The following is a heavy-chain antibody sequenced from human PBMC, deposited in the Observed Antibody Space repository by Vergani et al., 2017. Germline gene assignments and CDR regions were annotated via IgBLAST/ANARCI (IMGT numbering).Heavy chain of an antibody. CDR1: GGSISSGSYY. CDR2: IYTSGST. Sequence: QVQLQESGPGLVKPSQTLSLTCTVSGGSISSGSYYWSWIRQPAGKGLEWIGRIYTSGSTNYNPSLKSRVTISVDTSKNQLSLKLSFVTAADTAVYYCARGITGTTGVFLNWFDPWGQGTLVTVSS. D-gene: IGHD1-7*01. CDR3: ARGITGTTGVFLNWFDP. V-gene: IGHV4-61*02. J-gene: IGHJ5*02.